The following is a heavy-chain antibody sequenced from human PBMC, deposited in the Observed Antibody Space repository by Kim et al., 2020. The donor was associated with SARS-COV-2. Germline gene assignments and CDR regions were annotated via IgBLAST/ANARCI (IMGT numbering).Heavy chain of an antibody. V-gene: IGHV1-2*02. J-gene: IGHJ5*01. Sequence: ASVKVSCKTSGYTFADFYIHWVRQAPGQGLEWMGWINPSSGGSNYAQKFQGRVTMTRDTSISTAYMEMSRLTSDDSAVYYCAREGGVWFGELSTPDSWGQGTLVTVSS. CDR3: AREGGVWFGELSTPDS. D-gene: IGHD3-10*01. CDR1: GYTFADFY. CDR2: INPSSGGS.